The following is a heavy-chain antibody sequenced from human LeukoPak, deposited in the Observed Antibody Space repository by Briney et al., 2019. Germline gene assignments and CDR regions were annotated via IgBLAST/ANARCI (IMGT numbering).Heavy chain of an antibody. CDR2: IYYSGTT. Sequence: PSETLSLTCTVSGGSISTYYWSWIRQPPGEGLEWIGSIYYSGTTHSNPSLKSRATISVDTSKNHLSLKVSSVTAADTAVYYCASQTPFHSRPYSSSWYNYMGAAFDIWGQGTMVTVSS. D-gene: IGHD6-13*01. CDR1: GGSISTYY. V-gene: IGHV4-59*01. J-gene: IGHJ3*02. CDR3: ASQTPFHSRPYSSSWYNYMGAAFDI.